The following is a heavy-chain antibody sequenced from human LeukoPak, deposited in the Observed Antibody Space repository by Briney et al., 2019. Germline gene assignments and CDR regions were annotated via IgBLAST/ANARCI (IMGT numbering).Heavy chain of an antibody. CDR3: ARTGGGNGYFDY. CDR2: MYYSGST. D-gene: IGHD4-23*01. J-gene: IGHJ4*02. CDR1: GGSFSGYY. V-gene: IGHV4-59*08. Sequence: SETLSLTCAVYGGSFSGYYWSWIRQPPGKGLEWIGYMYYSGSTNYNPSLKSRVTISVDTSKNQFSLKPSSVTAADTALYYCARTGGGNGYFDYWGQGTLVTVSS.